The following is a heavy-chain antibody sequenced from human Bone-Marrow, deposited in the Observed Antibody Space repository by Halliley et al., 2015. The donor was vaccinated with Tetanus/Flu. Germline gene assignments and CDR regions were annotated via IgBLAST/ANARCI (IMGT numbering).Heavy chain of an antibody. Sequence: TLSLTCIVSGGSIRSFYWTWVRQPPGKGLEWIGYIYDSGTHYDLSLKSRLSMSMDTSRNRISLKLNSVTAADTAVYFCVKSHVTATGTLDHWGQGTLVTVSS. V-gene: IGHV4-59*08. CDR3: VKSHVTATGTLDH. J-gene: IGHJ4*02. D-gene: IGHD1-1*01. CDR2: IYDSGT. CDR1: GGSIRSFY.